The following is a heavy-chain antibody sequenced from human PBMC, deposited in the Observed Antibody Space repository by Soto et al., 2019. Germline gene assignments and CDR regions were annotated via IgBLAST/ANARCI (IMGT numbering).Heavy chain of an antibody. D-gene: IGHD1-1*01. CDR3: ARTGDGHHDFLDY. CDR1: GFTFSSYW. CDR2: INQDGNED. J-gene: IGHJ4*02. Sequence: GGSRRLSCAASGFTFSSYWMNWVRQAPGKGLEWVANINQDGNEDNLLDSVKGRFTISRDNAKNSLFLQMNSLRVDDTAVYYCARTGDGHHDFLDYWGQGALVTVSS. V-gene: IGHV3-7*01.